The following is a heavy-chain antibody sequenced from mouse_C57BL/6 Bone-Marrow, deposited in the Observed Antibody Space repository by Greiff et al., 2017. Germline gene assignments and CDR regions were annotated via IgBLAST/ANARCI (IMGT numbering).Heavy chain of an antibody. CDR2: INPSSGYT. J-gene: IGHJ1*03. CDR1: GYTFTSYW. CDR3: VRRAYGSIWYFDV. D-gene: IGHD1-1*01. Sequence: QVQLQQSGAELAKPGASVKLSCKASGYTFTSYWMHWVKQRPGQGLEWIGYINPSSGYTKYNQKFKDKATLTADKSSSTAYMQLSSLTYEDSAVYYCVRRAYGSIWYFDVWGTGTTVTVSS. V-gene: IGHV1-7*01.